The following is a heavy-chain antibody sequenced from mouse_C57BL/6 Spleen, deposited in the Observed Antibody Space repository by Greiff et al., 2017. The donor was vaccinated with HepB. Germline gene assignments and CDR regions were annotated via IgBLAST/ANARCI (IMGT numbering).Heavy chain of an antibody. CDR3: ARGAYYSNYSWYFDV. J-gene: IGHJ1*03. CDR2: INPNNGGT. V-gene: IGHV1-22*01. D-gene: IGHD2-5*01. Sequence: EVQLQQSGPELVKPGASVKMSRKASGYTFTDYHMHWVKQSHGKSLEWIGYINPNNGGTSYNQKFKGKATLTVNKSSSTAYMELRSLTSEDSAVYYCARGAYYSNYSWYFDVWGTGTTVTVSS. CDR1: GYTFTDYH.